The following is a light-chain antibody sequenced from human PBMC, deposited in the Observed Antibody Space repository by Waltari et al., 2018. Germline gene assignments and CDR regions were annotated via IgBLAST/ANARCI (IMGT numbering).Light chain of an antibody. V-gene: IGLV2-14*03. CDR2: DVS. CDR3: SSYTSSTTWV. CDR1: SSDVGGYNF. J-gene: IGLJ3*02. Sequence: QSALTQPASVSGSPGQSITISCTGTSSDVGGYNFVSWYQQHPGKAPKLMIYDVSKPPSGVSRRFSGSKSGNTASLTISGLQAEDEADYYFSSYTSSTTWVFGGGTKLTVL.